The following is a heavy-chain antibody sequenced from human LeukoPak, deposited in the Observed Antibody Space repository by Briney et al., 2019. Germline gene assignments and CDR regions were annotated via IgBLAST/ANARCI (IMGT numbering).Heavy chain of an antibody. CDR1: GVSFSVYY. CDR2: INHSGRT. V-gene: IGHV4-34*01. D-gene: IGHD6-13*01. Sequence: PSETLSLTCAVYGVSFSVYYWSWIPQPPGKGLEWIGEINHSGRTNYNPSLKSRVTISVDTSKTQFSLKLSSVTAADTAVYYCASRGSSSSWYGGWFDPWGQGTLVTVSS. J-gene: IGHJ5*02. CDR3: ASRGSSSSWYGGWFDP.